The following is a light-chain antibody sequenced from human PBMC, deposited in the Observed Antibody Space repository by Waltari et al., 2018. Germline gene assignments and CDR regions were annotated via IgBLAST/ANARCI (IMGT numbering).Light chain of an antibody. V-gene: IGKV1-5*03. CDR3: QQYDDFPST. J-gene: IGKJ2*01. CDR1: QNILTW. CDR2: TAS. Sequence: DIQMTQSPSTLSVSVGTRVTITCRASQNILTWLAWYQQKPGKPPRLLVHTASILETGVPSRFSGSGSGTTFTLTINSLQPDDFATYYCQQYDDFPSTFGQGTKLEI.